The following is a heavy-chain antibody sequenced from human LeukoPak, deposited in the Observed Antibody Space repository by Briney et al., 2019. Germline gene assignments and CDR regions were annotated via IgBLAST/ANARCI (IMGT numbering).Heavy chain of an antibody. Sequence: PGGSLRLSCSASGFTFSSYAMHWVRQAPGKGLEWVSSISSSSSYIYYADSVKGRFTISRDNAKNSLYLQMNSLRAEDTAVYYCARGRYCSGGSCRQRNYFDYWGQGTLVTVSS. CDR3: ARGRYCSGGSCRQRNYFDY. V-gene: IGHV3-21*01. CDR1: GFTFSSYA. J-gene: IGHJ4*02. D-gene: IGHD2-15*01. CDR2: ISSSSSYI.